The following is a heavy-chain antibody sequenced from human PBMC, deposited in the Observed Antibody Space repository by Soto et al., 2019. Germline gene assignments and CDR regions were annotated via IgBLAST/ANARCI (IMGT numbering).Heavy chain of an antibody. CDR1: EDTFRNYA. V-gene: IGHV1-69*06. D-gene: IGHD3-22*01. CDR3: ASTKYDSSAYYYRYLGI. Sequence: QVALVQSGAEVKKPGSSVKVSCQASEDTFRNYAISWVRQAPGQGLEWMGGIIPNFGTANYEQKLQGRVTIYAEKYANKVYLELRSLRSEDKAVYYCASTKYDSSAYYYRYLGIWGRGTLVTVSS. J-gene: IGHJ2*01. CDR2: IIPNFGTA.